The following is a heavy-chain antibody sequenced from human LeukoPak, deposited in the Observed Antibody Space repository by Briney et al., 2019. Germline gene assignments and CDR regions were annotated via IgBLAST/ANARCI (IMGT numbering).Heavy chain of an antibody. D-gene: IGHD2-2*01. Sequence: GGSLRLSCVASGFNLEVYWMNWVRQAPGKGLEWLSSISSSSSYIYYADSVKGRFTISRDNAKNSLYLQMNSLRAEDTAVYYCARDDIVVVPAAMNPWGQGTLVTVSS. CDR3: ARDDIVVVPAAMNP. J-gene: IGHJ5*02. CDR1: GFNLEVYW. V-gene: IGHV3-21*01. CDR2: ISSSSSYI.